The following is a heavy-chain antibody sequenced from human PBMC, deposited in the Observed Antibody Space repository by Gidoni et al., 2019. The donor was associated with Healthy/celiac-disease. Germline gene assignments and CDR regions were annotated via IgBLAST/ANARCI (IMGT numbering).Heavy chain of an antibody. CDR3: AKDRGIAVAGTRLDY. D-gene: IGHD6-19*01. CDR1: GFTFSSYA. Sequence: EVQLLESGGGLVQPGGSLRLSCAASGFTFSSYAMSWVRQAPGKGLEWVSAISGSGGSTYYADAVKGRFTISRDNSKNTLYLKMNSLRAEDTAVYYCAKDRGIAVAGTRLDYWGQGTLVTVSS. J-gene: IGHJ4*02. CDR2: ISGSGGST. V-gene: IGHV3-23*01.